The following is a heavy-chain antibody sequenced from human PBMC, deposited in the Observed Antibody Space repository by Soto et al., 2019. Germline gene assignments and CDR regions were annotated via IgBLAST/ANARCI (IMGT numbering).Heavy chain of an antibody. CDR3: ARDSRNRNFFDY. D-gene: IGHD2-2*01. CDR2: LYSGGST. V-gene: IGHV3-53*01. J-gene: IGHJ4*02. CDR1: GFTVSSNY. Sequence: GLSLRLSYAASGFTVSSNYMTWVRQAPGKGLEWVSVLYSGGSTYYADSVNGRFTISRDNSKNTLYLQMNSLRAEDTALYYCARDSRNRNFFDYWGQGTPVTVSS.